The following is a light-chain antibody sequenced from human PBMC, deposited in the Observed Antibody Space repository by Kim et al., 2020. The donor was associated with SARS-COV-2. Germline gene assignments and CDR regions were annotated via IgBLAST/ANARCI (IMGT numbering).Light chain of an antibody. V-gene: IGLV6-57*01. CDR2: EDN. CDR3: QSYDSSNRV. CDR1: RGSIGSNY. J-gene: IGLJ3*02. Sequence: GKTVTISCTRSRGSIGSNYVQWYQQRPGSSPTTEIYEDNQRPSGVPDRFSGSIDSSSNSASLTISGLKTEDEADYYCQSYDSSNRVFGGGTQLTVL.